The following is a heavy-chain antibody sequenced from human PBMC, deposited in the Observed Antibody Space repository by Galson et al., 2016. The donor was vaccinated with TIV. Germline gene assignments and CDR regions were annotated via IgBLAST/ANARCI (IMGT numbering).Heavy chain of an antibody. CDR1: RGSVNSGDYY. V-gene: IGHV4-30-4*01. J-gene: IGHJ6*02. Sequence: TLSLTCTVSRGSVNSGDYYWNWIRQPPGKGLEWLGYIDGSGSTHYNPSLKSRLTISIDRSKNQFTLNLSSVKAADTAVYYCARDLFQYDSSRYRDEFPYYYYGLDVWGQGTPVTVSS. CDR2: IDGSGST. D-gene: IGHD3-22*01. CDR3: ARDLFQYDSSRYRDEFPYYYYGLDV.